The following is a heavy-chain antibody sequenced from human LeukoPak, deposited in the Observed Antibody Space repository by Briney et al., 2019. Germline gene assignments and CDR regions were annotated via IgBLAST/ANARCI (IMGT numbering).Heavy chain of an antibody. V-gene: IGHV1-69*04. J-gene: IGHJ4*02. D-gene: IGHD5-18*01. CDR3: ARCGDEDTAMSIDY. Sequence: SLKVSCKASGGTFSSYAISWVRQAPGQGLEWVSRIITILGITNYAQKLQGRVTITTDKSTSTPYMEMNSLRSEDTAVYYCARCGDEDTAMSIDYWGQGTLVTVSS. CDR2: IITILGIT. CDR1: GGTFSSYA.